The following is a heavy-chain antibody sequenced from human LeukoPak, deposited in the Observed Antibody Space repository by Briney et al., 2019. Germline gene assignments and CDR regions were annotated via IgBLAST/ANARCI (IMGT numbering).Heavy chain of an antibody. Sequence: GGSLRLSCAASGFTFSSYAMSWVSQAPGKLLEWVGSISGMGGSTYYADSVKGRFHISRDNSNKPMYLQMNSLRAEDTAVYYCAKNLPDRRSYHNPHYWGQGTLVTASS. CDR1: GFTFSSYA. D-gene: IGHD3-10*01. CDR2: ISGMGGST. CDR3: AKNLPDRRSYHNPHY. V-gene: IGHV3-23*01. J-gene: IGHJ4*02.